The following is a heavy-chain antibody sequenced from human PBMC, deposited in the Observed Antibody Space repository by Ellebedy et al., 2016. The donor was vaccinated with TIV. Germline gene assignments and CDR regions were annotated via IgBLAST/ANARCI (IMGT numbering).Heavy chain of an antibody. CDR1: GDSVSSNSAA. Sequence: SETLSLXCAVSGDSVSSNSAAWNWIRQSPSRGLEWLGRTYYRPKWSNDYAVSVKSRITINPDTSKNHFSLQLNSVTPEDTAVYYCARTGDRGRAFDYWGQGTLVTVSS. D-gene: IGHD7-27*01. J-gene: IGHJ4*02. CDR3: ARTGDRGRAFDY. V-gene: IGHV6-1*01. CDR2: TYYRPKWSN.